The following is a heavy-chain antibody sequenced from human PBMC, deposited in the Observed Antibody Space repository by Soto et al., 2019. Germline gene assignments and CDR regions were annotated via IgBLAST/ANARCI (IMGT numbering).Heavy chain of an antibody. CDR1: GYTFSGYI. Sequence: ASVKVSCKAPGYTFSGYIITWVRQAPGQGLEWMGRISGYNGNTNSARTLRGRLTLTTDTSTSTAYMELRSLTSDDTAVYYCARDVFCGGAPACPDMDVWGQGTTVTVSS. CDR2: ISGYNGNT. D-gene: IGHD2-21*01. V-gene: IGHV1-18*04. CDR3: ARDVFCGGAPACPDMDV. J-gene: IGHJ6*02.